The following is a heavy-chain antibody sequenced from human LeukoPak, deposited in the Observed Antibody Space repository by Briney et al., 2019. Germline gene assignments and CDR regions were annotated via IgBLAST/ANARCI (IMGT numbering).Heavy chain of an antibody. D-gene: IGHD2-21*02. J-gene: IGHJ3*02. V-gene: IGHV1-2*07. CDR3: AREHIVVVTATDDAFDI. CDR2: INPNSGVT. CDR1: GYTFTGYY. Sequence: ASVKVSCKASGYTFTGYYMHWVRQAPGQGLEWMGWINPNSGVTNYSHKFQGRVTMTRDTSISTAYMELSRLRSDDTAVYYCAREHIVVVTATDDAFDIWGQGTMVTVSS.